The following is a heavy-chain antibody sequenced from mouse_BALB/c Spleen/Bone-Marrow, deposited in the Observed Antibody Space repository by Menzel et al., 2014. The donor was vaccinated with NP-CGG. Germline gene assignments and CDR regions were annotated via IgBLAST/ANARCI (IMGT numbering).Heavy chain of an antibody. CDR3: TRGLRAWFAY. CDR1: GYTFTSYY. Sequence: VQLQQSGAELAKPGASVKLSCKASGYTFTSYYMYWVKQRPGQGLEWIGGINPSNGGTNFNEKFKSKATLTVDKSSSTAYMQLSSLTSEDSAVYYCTRGLRAWFAYWGQGTLVTVSA. V-gene: IGHV1S81*02. CDR2: INPSNGGT. J-gene: IGHJ3*01. D-gene: IGHD3-1*01.